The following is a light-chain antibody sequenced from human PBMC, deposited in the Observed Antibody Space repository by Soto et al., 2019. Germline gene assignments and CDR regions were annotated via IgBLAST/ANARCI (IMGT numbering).Light chain of an antibody. CDR1: QSVLYSSNNKNY. CDR2: WAS. V-gene: IGKV4-1*01. CDR3: QKYYSTPYT. J-gene: IGKJ2*01. Sequence: DIVMTQSPDSLAVSLGERATINCKSSQSVLYSSNNKNYLAGYQQKPGQPPKLLIYWASTRESGVPDRFSGSGSGTDFTLTISSLQSEDVAVYYCQKYYSTPYTCGQGTKLEIK.